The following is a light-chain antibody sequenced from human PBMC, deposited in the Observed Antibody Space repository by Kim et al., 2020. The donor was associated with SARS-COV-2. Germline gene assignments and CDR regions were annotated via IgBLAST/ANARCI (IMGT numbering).Light chain of an antibody. Sequence: EIVLTQSPGPLSLSPGERATLSCRASQSVSNNYLAWYRQKPGQAPRVLIYGASSRATGTPDRFSGSGSGTDFTLTISRLEPEDFAVYYCQQYGSSPPMFTFGQGTKLEI. CDR3: QQYGSSPPMFT. CDR2: GAS. V-gene: IGKV3-20*01. J-gene: IGKJ2*01. CDR1: QSVSNNY.